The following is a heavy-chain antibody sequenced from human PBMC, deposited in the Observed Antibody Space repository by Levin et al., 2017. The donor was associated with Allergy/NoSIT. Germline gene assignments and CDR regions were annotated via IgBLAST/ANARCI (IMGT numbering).Heavy chain of an antibody. J-gene: IGHJ6*02. Sequence: PSETLSLTCAVYGGSFTDYFWSWIRQSPGKGLEWIGEINHTGNTKYNPSLKSRVTISLDTSKSQFSLTLRSVTAADAALYYCARSLRTPFWVGGLLDYHHCGMDVWGQGTTVTVSS. CDR3: ARSLRTPFWVGGLLDYHHCGMDV. D-gene: IGHD3-10*01. V-gene: IGHV4-34*01. CDR1: GGSFTDYF. CDR2: INHTGNT.